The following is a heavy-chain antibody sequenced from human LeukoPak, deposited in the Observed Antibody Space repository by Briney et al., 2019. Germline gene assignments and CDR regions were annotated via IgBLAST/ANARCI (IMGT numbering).Heavy chain of an antibody. Sequence: PPETLSLTCTVSGGSISSYYWSWIRQPPGKGLEWIGYIYYSGSTNYNPSLKSRVTISVDTSKNQFSLKLSSVTAADTAVYYCARGAAARRSDYWGQGTLVTVSS. V-gene: IGHV4-59*01. CDR3: ARGAAARRSDY. D-gene: IGHD6-6*01. CDR1: GGSISSYY. CDR2: IYYSGST. J-gene: IGHJ4*02.